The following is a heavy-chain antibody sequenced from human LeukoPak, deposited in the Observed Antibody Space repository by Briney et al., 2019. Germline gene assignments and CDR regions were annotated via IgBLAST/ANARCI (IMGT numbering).Heavy chain of an antibody. V-gene: IGHV3-74*01. CDR1: GFTFSSNW. D-gene: IGHD1-26*01. CDR3: ARGRPGNYFDY. J-gene: IGHJ4*02. Sequence: GGYLRLSCAASGFTFSSNWMYWVRQAPGKGLVWVSYISSDRSSTNYADSVKGRFTISRDNAKNTLYVQMNSLRADDTAVYHCARGRPGNYFDYWGQGTLVTVSS. CDR2: ISSDRSST.